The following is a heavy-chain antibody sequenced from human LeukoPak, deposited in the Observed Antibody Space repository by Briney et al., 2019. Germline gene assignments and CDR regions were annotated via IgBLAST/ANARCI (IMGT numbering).Heavy chain of an antibody. V-gene: IGHV4-4*07. CDR3: ARESRDSYGRGVDY. J-gene: IGHJ4*02. CDR2: IYSSRST. CDR1: GGSISSYY. Sequence: PSETLSLTCSVSGGSISSYYWSWIRQPAGKGLEWIGRIYSSRSTNYNPSLKSRVTMSVDTSKNQFSLNVSSVTAADTAVYHCARESRDSYGRGVDYWGQGTLVTVSS. D-gene: IGHD5-18*01.